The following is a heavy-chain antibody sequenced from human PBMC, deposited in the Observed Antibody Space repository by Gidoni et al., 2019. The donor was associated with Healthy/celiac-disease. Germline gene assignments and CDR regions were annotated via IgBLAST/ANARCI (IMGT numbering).Heavy chain of an antibody. CDR2: TNHSGST. CDR3: ARGGVDDFWSGRYYYYYYGMDV. V-gene: IGHV4-34*01. J-gene: IGHJ6*02. CDR1: GGSFSGYY. Sequence: QVQLQQWGAGLLKPSETLSLTCAVYGGSFSGYYWSWIRQPPGKGLEWIGETNHSGSTNYNPSLKSRVTLSVGTSKNHFSLKLSSGAAADPAVYYCARGGVDDFWSGRYYYYYYGMDVWGQGTTVTVSS. D-gene: IGHD3-3*01.